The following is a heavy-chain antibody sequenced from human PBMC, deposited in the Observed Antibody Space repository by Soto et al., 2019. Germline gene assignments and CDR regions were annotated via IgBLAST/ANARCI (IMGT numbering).Heavy chain of an antibody. CDR3: AKDQGSSWYEIDY. Sequence: EVQLLESGGGLVQPGGSLRLSCAASGFTFSNYAVTWVRQAPGKGLEWVSTISGSGGSTYYADSVKGRFTISRDNSKNTLYLQMNSLRAEDTAVYYCAKDQGSSWYEIDYGGQGTRVTVSS. CDR1: GFTFSNYA. V-gene: IGHV3-23*01. D-gene: IGHD6-13*01. J-gene: IGHJ4*02. CDR2: ISGSGGST.